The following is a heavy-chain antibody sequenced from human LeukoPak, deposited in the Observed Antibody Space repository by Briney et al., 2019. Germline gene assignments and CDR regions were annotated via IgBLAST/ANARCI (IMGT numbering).Heavy chain of an antibody. V-gene: IGHV3-30-3*01. D-gene: IGHD6-19*01. CDR3: AKARGTTGWLPYFDY. CDR2: ISYDGSNK. Sequence: PGGSLRLSCAASGFTFSSYAMHWVRQAPGKGLEWVAVISYDGSNKYYADSVKGRFTISRDNSRNTLWLQMNSLRAEDTAIYYCAKARGTTGWLPYFDYWGQGALVTVSS. J-gene: IGHJ4*02. CDR1: GFTFSSYA.